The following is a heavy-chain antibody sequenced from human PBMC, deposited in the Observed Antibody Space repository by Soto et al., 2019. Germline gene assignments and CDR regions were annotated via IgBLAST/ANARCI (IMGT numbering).Heavy chain of an antibody. CDR1: GGSFSGYY. V-gene: IGHV4-34*01. Sequence: QVQLQQWGAGLLKPSETLSLTCAVYGGSFSGYYWSWIRQPPGKGLEWIGEINDSGSTNYNPSLKSRVTISVDTSKNQFSLKLSSVTAADTAVYYCARLVVVPAAIDRFDPWGQGTLVTVSS. CDR2: INDSGST. CDR3: ARLVVVPAAIDRFDP. J-gene: IGHJ5*02. D-gene: IGHD2-2*01.